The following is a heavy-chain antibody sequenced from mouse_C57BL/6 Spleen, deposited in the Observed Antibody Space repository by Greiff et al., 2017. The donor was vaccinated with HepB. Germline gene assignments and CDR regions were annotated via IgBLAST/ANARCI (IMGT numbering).Heavy chain of an antibody. J-gene: IGHJ4*01. CDR2: ILPGSGST. Sequence: VQLQQSGAELMKPGASVKLSCKATGYTFPGYWIEWVKQRPGHGLEWIGEILPGSGSTNYNEKFKGKATFTADTSSNTAYMQLSSLTTEDSAIYYCSSSTTVVAKTYYAMDYWGQGTSVTVSS. CDR1: GYTFPGYW. CDR3: SSSTTVVAKTYYAMDY. V-gene: IGHV1-9*01. D-gene: IGHD1-1*01.